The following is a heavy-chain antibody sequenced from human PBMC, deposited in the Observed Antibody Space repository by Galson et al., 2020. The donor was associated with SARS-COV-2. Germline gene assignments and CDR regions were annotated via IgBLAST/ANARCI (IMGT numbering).Heavy chain of an antibody. Sequence: SQASETLSLTCAVSGGSFSGYYWSWIRQPPGKGLEWIGEINHSVSTNYNPSLKSRVTISVDTSKNQFSLKLSSVTAADTAVYYCASGRGGVRGVVAPSPRYYYGMDVWGQGTTVTVSS. CDR1: GGSFSGYY. V-gene: IGHV4-34*01. J-gene: IGHJ6*02. D-gene: IGHD3-10*01. CDR3: ASGRGGVRGVVAPSPRYYYGMDV. CDR2: INHSVST.